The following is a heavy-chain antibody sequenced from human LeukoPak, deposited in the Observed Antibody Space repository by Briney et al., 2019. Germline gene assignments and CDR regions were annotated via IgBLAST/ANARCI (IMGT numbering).Heavy chain of an antibody. V-gene: IGHV4-39*01. D-gene: IGHD5-18*01. CDR2: IYYSGST. CDR1: GGSISSSSYY. Sequence: SSETLSLTCTVSGGSISSSSYYWGWIRQPPGKGLELIGSIYYSGSTYYNPSLKSRVTISVDTSKTQFSLKLSSVTATDTAVYYCARTWIPVPFDYWGQGTLVTVSS. J-gene: IGHJ4*02. CDR3: ARTWIPVPFDY.